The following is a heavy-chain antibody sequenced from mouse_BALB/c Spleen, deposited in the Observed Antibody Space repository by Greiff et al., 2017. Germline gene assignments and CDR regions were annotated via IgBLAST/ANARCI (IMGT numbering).Heavy chain of an antibody. CDR2: INPSSGYT. CDR3: AREGRLWYFDV. CDR1: GYTFTSYT. Sequence: QVQLKESAAELARPGASVKMSCKASGYTFTSYTMHWVKQRPGQGLEWIGYINPSSGYTEYNQKFKDKTTLTADKSSSTAYMQLSSLTSEDSAVYYCAREGRLWYFDVWGAGTTVTVSS. J-gene: IGHJ1*01. V-gene: IGHV1-4*02.